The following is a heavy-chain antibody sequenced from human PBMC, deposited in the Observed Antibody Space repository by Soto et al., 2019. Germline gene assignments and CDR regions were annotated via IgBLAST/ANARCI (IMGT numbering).Heavy chain of an antibody. V-gene: IGHV4-34*01. D-gene: IGHD3-3*01. CDR2: INHSGST. Sequence: LSLTCAVHGGSFSGYSWSWIRQPPGKGLEWIGEINHSGSTNYNPSLKSRVTISVDTSKNQFSLKLSSVTAADTAVYYCARYPYYDFSSGRVTRSFDYWGQGPLVTVSS. CDR1: GGSFSGYS. J-gene: IGHJ4*02. CDR3: ARYPYYDFSSGRVTRSFDY.